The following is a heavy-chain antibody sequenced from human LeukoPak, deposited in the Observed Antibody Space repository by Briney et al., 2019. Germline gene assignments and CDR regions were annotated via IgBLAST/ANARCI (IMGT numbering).Heavy chain of an antibody. CDR3: AKRYDFWSGCYDY. D-gene: IGHD3-3*01. CDR1: GFTFSSYA. J-gene: IGHJ4*02. Sequence: PGGSLRLSCAASGFTFSSYAMSWVRQAPGKGKEWVSTISGSGGSTYHADYVKGRFTISRDNSKNTLLLQMNSLKAEDTAVYYCAKRYDFWSGCYDYWGQGTLVTVSS. V-gene: IGHV3-23*01. CDR2: ISGSGGST.